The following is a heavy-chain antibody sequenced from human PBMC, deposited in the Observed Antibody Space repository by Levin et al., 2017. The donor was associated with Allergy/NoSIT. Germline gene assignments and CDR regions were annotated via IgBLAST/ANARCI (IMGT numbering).Heavy chain of an antibody. V-gene: IGHV3-30*18. CDR3: AKHSGWYYFDY. Sequence: GGSLRLSCAASGFTFSSYGMHWVRQAPGKGLEWVAVISYDGSNKYYADSVKGRFTISRDNSKNTLYLQMNSLRAEDTAVYYCAKHSGWYYFDYWGQGTLVTVSS. CDR1: GFTFSSYG. CDR2: ISYDGSNK. D-gene: IGHD6-19*01. J-gene: IGHJ4*02.